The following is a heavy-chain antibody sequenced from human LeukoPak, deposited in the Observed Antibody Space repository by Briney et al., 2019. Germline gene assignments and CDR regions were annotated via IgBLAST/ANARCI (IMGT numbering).Heavy chain of an antibody. J-gene: IGHJ4*02. Sequence: YPARSLRLSCAASAFTFSSYAMHWDRQAPGKGLEWVAVISYDGSNKYYTDSVKGRFTISRDNSKNTLYLQMSSLRAEDTALYYCASEAVAVHYFDYWGQGTLVTVSS. CDR2: ISYDGSNK. CDR1: AFTFSSYA. D-gene: IGHD6-19*01. CDR3: ASEAVAVHYFDY. V-gene: IGHV3-30*04.